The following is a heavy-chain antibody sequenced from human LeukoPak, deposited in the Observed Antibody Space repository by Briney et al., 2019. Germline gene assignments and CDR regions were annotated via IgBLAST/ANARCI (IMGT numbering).Heavy chain of an antibody. D-gene: IGHD1-26*01. CDR1: GYSFTSYC. V-gene: IGHV5-51*01. J-gene: IGHJ3*01. Sequence: GESLKIPCKVSGYSFTSYCIGWVRQMPGKGLEWMGIIYPGDSGPTYSPSFQGQVTISVDKSISTAYLQWSSLQASDTAMYYCGMSGDRVPLQDDVFDVWGQGTMVTVST. CDR2: IYPGDSGP. CDR3: GMSGDRVPLQDDVFDV.